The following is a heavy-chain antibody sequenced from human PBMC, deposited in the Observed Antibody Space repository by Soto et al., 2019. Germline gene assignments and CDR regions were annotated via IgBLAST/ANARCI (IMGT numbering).Heavy chain of an antibody. CDR2: IRSKANNYAT. V-gene: IGHV3-73*02. CDR1: GFTFSGSA. J-gene: IGHJ6*02. D-gene: IGHD1-1*01. Sequence: EVQLVESGGGLVQPGGSLKLSCVASGFTFSGSAMHWVRQASGKGLEWVGRIRSKANNYATAYAASVKGRFTVSRDDSKNTAYLQMNSLKTEDTAVYYCTRREVLDDGMDVWGQGTTVTVSS. CDR3: TRREVLDDGMDV.